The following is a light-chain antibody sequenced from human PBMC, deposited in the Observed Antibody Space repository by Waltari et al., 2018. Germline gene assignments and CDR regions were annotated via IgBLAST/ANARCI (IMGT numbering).Light chain of an antibody. Sequence: QSVLTQPPSVSGAPGQKVTISCTVSGSTTGAGYAVPWYQQLPRAAPKLLIYGTSSRPVGVPDRFFGSPSGTSASLAITGLQAEDEADYYCQSYDTTLSVVFGGGTKLTVL. CDR1: GSTTGAGYA. CDR2: GTS. J-gene: IGLJ3*02. V-gene: IGLV1-40*01. CDR3: QSYDTTLSVV.